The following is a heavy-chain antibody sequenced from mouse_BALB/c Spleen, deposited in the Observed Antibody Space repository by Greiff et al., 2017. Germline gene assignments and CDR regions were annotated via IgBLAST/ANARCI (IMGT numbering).Heavy chain of an antibody. V-gene: IGHV5-9-4*01. D-gene: IGHD1-1*01. Sequence: EVKVVESGGGLVKPGGSLKLSCAASGFTFSSYAMSWVRQSPEKRLEWVAEISSGGSYTYYPDTVTGRFTISRDNAKNTLYLEMSSLRSEDTAMYYCAIPYYYGSSYWYFDVWGAGTTVTVSS. CDR1: GFTFSSYA. CDR3: AIPYYYGSSYWYFDV. J-gene: IGHJ1*01. CDR2: ISSGGSYT.